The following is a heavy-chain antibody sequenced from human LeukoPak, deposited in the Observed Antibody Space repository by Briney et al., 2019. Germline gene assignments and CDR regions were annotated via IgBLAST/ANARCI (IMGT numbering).Heavy chain of an antibody. D-gene: IGHD3-22*01. CDR2: INPKNGDT. Sequence: ASVKVSCKASGYIFTDYYIHWMRQAPGQGLEWMGWINPKNGDTNYAQKFQGRVTMTRDTSISTAYMELSRLRSDDTAVYYRARDSYYYDSSGYWSSWGQGTLVTVSS. CDR1: GYIFTDYY. CDR3: ARDSYYYDSSGYWSS. J-gene: IGHJ4*02. V-gene: IGHV1-2*02.